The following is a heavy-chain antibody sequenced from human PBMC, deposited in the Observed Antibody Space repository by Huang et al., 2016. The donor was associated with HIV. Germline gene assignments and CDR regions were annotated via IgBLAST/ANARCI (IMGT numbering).Heavy chain of an antibody. J-gene: IGHJ5*02. CDR3: ARWEAAADNNWFDP. D-gene: IGHD6-13*01. Sequence: QVQLVQSGAEVKKPGSSVKVSCRASGGTFSSCGISWVRQAPGQGLEWMGGIIPIFGTPNYAQKFQGRVTSTADESTSTAYMELSSLRSEDTAVYYCARWEAAADNNWFDPWGQGTLVTVSS. V-gene: IGHV1-69*01. CDR1: GGTFSSCG. CDR2: IIPIFGTP.